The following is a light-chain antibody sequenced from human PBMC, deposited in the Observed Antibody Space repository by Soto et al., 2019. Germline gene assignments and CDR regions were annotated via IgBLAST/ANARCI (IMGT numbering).Light chain of an antibody. Sequence: QSVLTQPASVSGSPGQSITISCTGTSSDVGGYNFVSWYQQYPGKAPKLMIYEVSNRPSGVSNRFFGSKSGNTASLTISGHQADEQRDDPCSSYTGSRTRYVFGTGSKVTGL. V-gene: IGLV2-14*01. CDR2: EVS. CDR3: SSYTGSRTRYV. J-gene: IGLJ1*01. CDR1: SSDVGGYNF.